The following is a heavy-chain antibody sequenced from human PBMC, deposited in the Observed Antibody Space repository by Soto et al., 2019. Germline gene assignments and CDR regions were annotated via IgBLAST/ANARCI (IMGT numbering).Heavy chain of an antibody. V-gene: IGHV4-4*02. CDR2: VYHTGDT. CDR1: GGTVASSHW. CDR3: AREIVTAGGNNYFDP. Sequence: QVQLQESGPRLVKPSGSLSLTCGVSGGTVASSHWWSWVRQSPGGGSEWIGNVYHTGDTNLNPSLQSRVTISVDKSNNQFSLRLNSLTAADTAVYFCAREIVTAGGNNYFDPWGPGTLVTVSS. D-gene: IGHD2-21*02. J-gene: IGHJ5*02.